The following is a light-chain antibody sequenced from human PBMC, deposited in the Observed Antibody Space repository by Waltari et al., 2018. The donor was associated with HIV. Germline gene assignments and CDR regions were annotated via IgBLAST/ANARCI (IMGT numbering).Light chain of an antibody. V-gene: IGKV3-11*01. J-gene: IGKJ1*01. CDR1: PSLSGY. CDR3: QQRRNWPQT. CDR2: DVS. Sequence: EIVLTQSPATLSLSPGDRATLSCRASPSLSGYLAWYQQKPGQAPRLLIYDVSNRATGIPARFSGSGSGTDFTLTVSSLEPEDFAVYYCQQRRNWPQTFGQGTKVEIK.